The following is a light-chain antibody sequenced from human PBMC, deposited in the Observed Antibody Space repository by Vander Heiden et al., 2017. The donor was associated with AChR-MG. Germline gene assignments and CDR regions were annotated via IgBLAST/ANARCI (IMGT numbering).Light chain of an antibody. V-gene: IGLV1-44*01. J-gene: IGLJ2*01. CDR3: AAWDDSLNGQVV. Sequence: HSVLTQPPSASGTPGQRVTISCSGSSSNIGSNTVNWYQQLPGTAPKLLSYSNNQRPSGVPDRFSGSKSGTSASLAISGLQSEDEADYYCAAWDDSLNGQVVFGGGTKLTVL. CDR2: SNN. CDR1: SSNIGSNT.